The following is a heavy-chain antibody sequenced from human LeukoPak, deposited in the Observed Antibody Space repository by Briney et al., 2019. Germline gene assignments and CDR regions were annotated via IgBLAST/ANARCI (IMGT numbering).Heavy chain of an antibody. V-gene: IGHV3-73*01. CDR1: GFTFSGSA. Sequence: GGSLRLSCAASGFTFSGSAMHWVRQASGKGLEWVGRIRSKANSYATAYGASVKGRFTISRDDSKNTAYLQMNSLKTEDTAVYFCSSGGYCTSSSCYGVYWGQGTLVTVSS. CDR3: SSGGYCTSSSCYGVY. CDR2: IRSKANSYAT. D-gene: IGHD2-2*01. J-gene: IGHJ4*02.